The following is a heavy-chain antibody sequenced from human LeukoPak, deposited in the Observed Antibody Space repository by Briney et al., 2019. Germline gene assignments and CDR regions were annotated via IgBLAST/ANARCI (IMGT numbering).Heavy chain of an antibody. Sequence: GGSLRLSCAASGFTFSSYAMSWVRQAPGKGLEWVSVISGSGGGIYYADSVKGRFTISRDNSKNTLYLQMNSLRAEDTAVYYCAKGSPIYYFDYWGQGTLVTVSP. CDR3: AKGSPIYYFDY. CDR1: GFTFSSYA. D-gene: IGHD2-21*01. J-gene: IGHJ4*02. CDR2: ISGSGGGI. V-gene: IGHV3-23*01.